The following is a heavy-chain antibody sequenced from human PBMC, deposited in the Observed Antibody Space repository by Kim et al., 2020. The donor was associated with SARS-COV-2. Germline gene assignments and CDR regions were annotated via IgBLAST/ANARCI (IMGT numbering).Heavy chain of an antibody. J-gene: IGHJ2*01. CDR3: AKRGGWEWYFDL. V-gene: IGHV3-23*01. D-gene: IGHD6-19*01. Sequence: YFAAPVKGRFTHSRRNTNNTLYQQMNSLRAEDTAVYYCAKRGGWEWYFDLWGRGTLVTVSS.